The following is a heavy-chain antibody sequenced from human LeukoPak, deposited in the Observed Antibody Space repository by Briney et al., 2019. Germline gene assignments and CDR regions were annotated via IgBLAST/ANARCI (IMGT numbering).Heavy chain of an antibody. Sequence: GGSLRLSCAASGFTFSSHAMSGVRQAPGKGLEWVSAISGSGGSTYYADSVKGRFTISRDNSKNTLYLQMNSLRAEDTAVYYCAKFDSSGYYFNYWGQGTLVTVSS. J-gene: IGHJ4*02. CDR3: AKFDSSGYYFNY. CDR2: ISGSGGST. V-gene: IGHV3-23*01. CDR1: GFTFSSHA. D-gene: IGHD3-22*01.